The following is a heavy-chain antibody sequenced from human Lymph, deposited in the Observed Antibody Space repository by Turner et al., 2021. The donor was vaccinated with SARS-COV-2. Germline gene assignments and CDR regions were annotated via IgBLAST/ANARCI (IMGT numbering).Heavy chain of an antibody. CDR2: FEPEDGET. CDR3: ATLKSNWKILTGRYYFDF. Sequence: QVQLVQSGAEVKKPGASVKVPCKVSGYILIELSIHWVRQAPGKGLEWMGGFEPEDGETIYAQKFQGRVTMTEDTSTDTAYMELSSLRSEDTAVYYCATLKSNWKILTGRYYFDFWGQGTLVTVSS. J-gene: IGHJ4*02. V-gene: IGHV1-24*01. D-gene: IGHD1-1*01. CDR1: GYILIELS.